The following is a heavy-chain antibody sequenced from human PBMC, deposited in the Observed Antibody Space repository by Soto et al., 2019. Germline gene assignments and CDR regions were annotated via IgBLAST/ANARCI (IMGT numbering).Heavy chain of an antibody. CDR3: ARVDGGNSYFDY. CDR2: IHSDGSST. CDR1: GFTFSSYW. Sequence: PGGSLRLSCAASGFTFSSYWMHWVRQAPGKGLVWVSRIHSDGSSTLYADSVKGRFTISRDNAKNTLYLQMNSLRAEDTAVYYCARVDGGNSYFDYWGQGTLVTSPQ. V-gene: IGHV3-74*03. D-gene: IGHD2-21*02. J-gene: IGHJ4*02.